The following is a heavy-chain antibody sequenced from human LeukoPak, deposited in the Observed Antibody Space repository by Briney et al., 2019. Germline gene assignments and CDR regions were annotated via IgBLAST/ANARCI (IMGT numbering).Heavy chain of an antibody. D-gene: IGHD2-2*01. J-gene: IGHJ4*02. CDR2: INPKRGDT. CDR3: ATVAGRSTWYALDH. V-gene: IGHV1-2*06. Sequence: ASAKVSCKASGYTFTEHYLHWVRQAPGQGLEWMGRINPKRGDTDYAQKFQGRVTMTRDTSISTASMELSRLRSDDTAVYYCATVAGRSTWYALDHWGQGSLVTVSS. CDR1: GYTFTEHY.